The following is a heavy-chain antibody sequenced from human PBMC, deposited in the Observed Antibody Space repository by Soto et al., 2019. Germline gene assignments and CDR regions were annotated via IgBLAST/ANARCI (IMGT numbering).Heavy chain of an antibody. D-gene: IGHD3-10*01. Sequence: SETLSLTCXVSGGSISSYYWSWIRQPTGKGLEWIGYIYYSGSTNYNPSLKSRVTISVDTSKNQFSLKLSSVTAADTAVYYCARAPRGNYGYPSYFDYWGQGTLVTSPQ. CDR3: ARAPRGNYGYPSYFDY. J-gene: IGHJ4*02. CDR2: IYYSGST. CDR1: GGSISSYY. V-gene: IGHV4-59*01.